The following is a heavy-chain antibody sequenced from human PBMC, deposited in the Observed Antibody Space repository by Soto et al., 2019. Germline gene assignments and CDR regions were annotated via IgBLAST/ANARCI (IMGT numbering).Heavy chain of an antibody. J-gene: IGHJ4*02. CDR3: ARGTSSGYHEKYYFDY. D-gene: IGHD3-22*01. CDR1: GGSISSGGYY. CDR2: IYYSGST. V-gene: IGHV4-31*03. Sequence: SETLSLTCTVSGGSISSGGYYWSWIRQHPGKGLEWIGYIYYSGSTYYNPSLKSRVTISVDTSKNQFSLKLSSVTAADTAVYYCARGTSSGYHEKYYFDYWGQGTLVTVSS.